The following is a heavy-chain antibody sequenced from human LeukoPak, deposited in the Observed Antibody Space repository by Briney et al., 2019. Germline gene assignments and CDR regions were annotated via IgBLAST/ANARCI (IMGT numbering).Heavy chain of an antibody. CDR2: IYPGDSDT. D-gene: IGHD1-1*01. Sequence: GESLKISCKASGFTFTNHWIGWVRQMPGKGLEWMGIIYPGDSDTRYRPSFQGQVTISVDKSISTAYLQWSSLKASDTAMYYCARQDGNSKYYFDYWGQGTLVTVSS. V-gene: IGHV5-51*01. CDR1: GFTFTNHW. CDR3: ARQDGNSKYYFDY. J-gene: IGHJ4*02.